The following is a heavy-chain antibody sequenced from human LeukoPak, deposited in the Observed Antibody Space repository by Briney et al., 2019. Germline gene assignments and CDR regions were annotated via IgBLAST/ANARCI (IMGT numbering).Heavy chain of an antibody. CDR2: INHSGST. D-gene: IGHD1-26*01. CDR1: GYSISSGYY. CDR3: ARLGGWYYYYYYMDV. V-gene: IGHV4-38-2*02. J-gene: IGHJ6*03. Sequence: SETLSLTCTVSGYSISSGYYWGWIRQPPGKGLEWIGEINHSGSTNYNPSLKSRVTISVDTSKNQFSLKLSSVTAADTAVYYCARLGGWYYYYYYMDVWGKGTTVTISS.